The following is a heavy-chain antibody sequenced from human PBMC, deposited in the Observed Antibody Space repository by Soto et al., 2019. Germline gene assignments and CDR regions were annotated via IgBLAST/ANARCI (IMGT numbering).Heavy chain of an antibody. Sequence: QVQLVQSGAEVKKPGSSVKVSCKASGGTFSSYAISWVRQAPGQGIEWLGGIIPLFGTAHYAQKFQGRFTIPADESTSTAYMELSSLLSGYTAVYDWARGPLGDNWNVQNWFDPWGQGPLVTVSS. CDR2: IIPLFGTA. CDR3: ARGPLGDNWNVQNWFDP. CDR1: GGTFSSYA. V-gene: IGHV1-69*01. D-gene: IGHD1-20*01. J-gene: IGHJ5*02.